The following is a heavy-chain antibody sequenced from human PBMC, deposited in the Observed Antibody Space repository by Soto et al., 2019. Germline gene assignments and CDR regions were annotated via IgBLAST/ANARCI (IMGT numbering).Heavy chain of an antibody. CDR2: ISAYNGNT. V-gene: IGHV1-18*01. Sequence: ASVKVSCKTSGYTFTSYGISWVRQAPGQGLEWMGWISAYNGNTNYAQELQGRVTMTTDTSTSTVYMELRSLRSDDTAVYYCAREYCSSTSCYGPDYWGQGTLVTVSS. J-gene: IGHJ4*02. CDR1: GYTFTSYG. CDR3: AREYCSSTSCYGPDY. D-gene: IGHD2-2*01.